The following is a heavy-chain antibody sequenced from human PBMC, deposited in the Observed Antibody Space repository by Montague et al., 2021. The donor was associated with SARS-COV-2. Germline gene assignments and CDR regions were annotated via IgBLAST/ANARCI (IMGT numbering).Heavy chain of an antibody. D-gene: IGHD2-8*02. V-gene: IGHV4-59*12. CDR1: SGSLSGYY. CDR3: ARGTAYDHVYY. Sequence: SETLSLTCTASSGSLSGYYWNWIRQPPGKGLEWIGFTHYSGTTKYNPSLKSRLNMSLDTSKNQFFLTLNSVTAADTAIYYCARGTAYDHVYYWGQGAPVTVAS. CDR2: THYSGTT. J-gene: IGHJ4*02.